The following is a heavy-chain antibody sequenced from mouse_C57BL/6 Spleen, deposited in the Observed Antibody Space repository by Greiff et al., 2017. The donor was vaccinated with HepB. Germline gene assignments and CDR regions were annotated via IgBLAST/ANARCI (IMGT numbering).Heavy chain of an antibody. J-gene: IGHJ2*01. CDR2: IDPNSGGT. V-gene: IGHV1-62-3*01. CDR1: GYTFTSYW. D-gene: IGHD1-1*01. Sequence: QVQLQQPGAELVKPGASVKLSCKASGYTFTSYWMHWVKQRPGRGLEWIGRIDPNSGGTKYNEKFKSKATLTADKSSSTAYMQLSSLTSEDSAVYFCARYYYGSSYYFDYWGQGTTLTVSS. CDR3: ARYYYGSSYYFDY.